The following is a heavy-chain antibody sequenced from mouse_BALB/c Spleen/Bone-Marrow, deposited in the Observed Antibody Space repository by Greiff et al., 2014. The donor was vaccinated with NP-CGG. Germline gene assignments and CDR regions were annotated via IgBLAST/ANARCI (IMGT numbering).Heavy chain of an antibody. D-gene: IGHD1-1*01. CDR2: IWGDGST. Sequence: VQLQQSGPGLVAPSQSLSITCTVSGFSLTGYGVNWVRQPPGKGLEWLGMIWGDGSTDYNSALKTRLSISKDNSKSQVFLKMNSLQTDDTARYYCANITTVVADYAMDYWGQGTSVTVSS. J-gene: IGHJ4*01. CDR1: GFSLTGYG. V-gene: IGHV2-6-7*01. CDR3: ANITTVVADYAMDY.